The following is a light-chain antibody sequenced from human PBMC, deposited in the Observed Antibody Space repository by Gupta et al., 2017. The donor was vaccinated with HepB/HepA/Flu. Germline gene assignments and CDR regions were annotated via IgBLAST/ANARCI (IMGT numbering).Light chain of an antibody. Sequence: QSVPTPPPSVSGPPGQRVTISCTGSSSNIGAGFDVAWSQQLPGTAPKLLIYGNSNRPSGVPERFYGSKSGTSASLAITGLQAEDEADYYCQSYDSSLSGLGVVFGGGTKLTVL. CDR2: GNS. J-gene: IGLJ2*01. V-gene: IGLV1-40*01. CDR3: QSYDSSLSGLGVV. CDR1: SSNIGAGFD.